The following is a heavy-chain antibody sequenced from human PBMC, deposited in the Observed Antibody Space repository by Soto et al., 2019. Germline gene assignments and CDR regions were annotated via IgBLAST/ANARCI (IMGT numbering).Heavy chain of an antibody. CDR3: TRQPVVVRWLVAPTVYNFDY. V-gene: IGHV3-73*01. CDR2: IRSKTNSYAT. CDR1: GFTFGGSA. J-gene: IGHJ4*02. Sequence: PGGSLRLSCAASGFTFGGSAMHWVRQASGKGLEWVGHIRSKTNSYATAYAESVKGRFTISRDDSMNTAYLQMNSLKTEDTAVYFCTRQPVVVRWLVAPTVYNFDYWGEGPLVTVP. D-gene: IGHD6-19*01.